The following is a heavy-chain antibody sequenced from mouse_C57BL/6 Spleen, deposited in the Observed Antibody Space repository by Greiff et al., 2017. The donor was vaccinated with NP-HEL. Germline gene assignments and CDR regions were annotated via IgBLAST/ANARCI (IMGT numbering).Heavy chain of an antibody. CDR1: GYAFSSSW. CDR2: IYPGDGDT. CDR3: AREDYYGSGSWFAY. V-gene: IGHV1-82*01. Sequence: QVQLKQSGPELVKPGASVKISCKASGYAFSSSWMNWVKQRHGKGLEWIGRIYPGDGDTNYNGKFKGKATLTADKSSSTAYMQLSSLTSEDSAVYFCAREDYYGSGSWFAYWGQGTLVTVSA. J-gene: IGHJ3*01. D-gene: IGHD1-1*01.